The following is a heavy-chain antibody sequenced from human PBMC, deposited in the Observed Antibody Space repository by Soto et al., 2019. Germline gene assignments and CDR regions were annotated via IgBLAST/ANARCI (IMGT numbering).Heavy chain of an antibody. CDR2: ITTSSSFR. D-gene: IGHD2-15*01. CDR3: ARDLGVALATLTLDS. CDR1: GFTFSTYS. V-gene: IGHV3-21*02. J-gene: IGHJ4*02. Sequence: EVQLVESGGGLVKPGGSLRLSCVASGFTFSTYSMNWVRQAPGKGLEWVADITTSSSFRFYADSVKGRFTISRDDAKNSLYLQMNGLRVEDTGVYYGARDLGVALATLTLDSWGQGTLVTVSS.